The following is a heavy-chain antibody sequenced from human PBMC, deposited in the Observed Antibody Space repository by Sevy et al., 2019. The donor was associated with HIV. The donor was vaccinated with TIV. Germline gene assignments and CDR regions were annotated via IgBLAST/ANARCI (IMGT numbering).Heavy chain of an antibody. CDR2: ISYDGSNK. CDR3: ARGRGYYYGSGSYSYYFDS. J-gene: IGHJ4*02. D-gene: IGHD3-10*01. Sequence: GGSLRLSCAASGFTFSSYAMHWVRQAPGKGLEWVAVISYDGSNKYYADSVKGRFTISRDNSKNTLYLQMNSLRAEDTAVYYCARGRGYYYGSGSYSYYFDSWGRGTRVTVSS. CDR1: GFTFSSYA. V-gene: IGHV3-30-3*01.